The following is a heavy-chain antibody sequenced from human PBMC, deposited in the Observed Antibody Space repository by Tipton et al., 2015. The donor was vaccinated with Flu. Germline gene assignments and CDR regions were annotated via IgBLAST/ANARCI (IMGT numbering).Heavy chain of an antibody. CDR3: ARDRGTYDSAGFFEN. Sequence: SLRLSCAASGFTFSSTVMHWVRQAPGKGLEWAAIISHDGRRTYYADSVKGRFTVSRDNSKDTLYLEMSSLGGEDTAVDYCARDRGTYDSAGFFENWGQGALVAVSS. CDR1: GFTFSSTV. V-gene: IGHV3-30*03. J-gene: IGHJ4*02. D-gene: IGHD1-14*01. CDR2: ISHDGRRT.